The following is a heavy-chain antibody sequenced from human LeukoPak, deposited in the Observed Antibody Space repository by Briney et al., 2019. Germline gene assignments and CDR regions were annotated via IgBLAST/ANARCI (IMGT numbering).Heavy chain of an antibody. V-gene: IGHV3-21*01. CDR3: ARESGGDLGEAFDI. D-gene: IGHD1-26*01. J-gene: IGHJ3*02. Sequence: GGSLRLSCAASGFTFSSYSMNWVRQAPGKGLAWVSSISSSSSYIYYADTVKGRFTISRDNGKNSLYLQMNSLRAEDTAVYYCARESGGDLGEAFDIWGQGTMVTVSS. CDR1: GFTFSSYS. CDR2: ISSSSSYI.